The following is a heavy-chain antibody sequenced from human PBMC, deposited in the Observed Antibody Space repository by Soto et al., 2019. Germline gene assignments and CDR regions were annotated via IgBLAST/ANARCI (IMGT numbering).Heavy chain of an antibody. D-gene: IGHD2-21*02. Sequence: EVQLVESGGGLVQPGGSLRLSCAASGLTVSNFRIHWVRQAPGKGLVWVALISNDGRSTNHADSVKGRFTISRDNAKSTLYLQLNSLGAEDTAVYYCARDTAGLSYWGQGTLVTVSS. V-gene: IGHV3-74*01. CDR2: ISNDGRST. CDR3: ARDTAGLSY. J-gene: IGHJ4*02. CDR1: GLTVSNFR.